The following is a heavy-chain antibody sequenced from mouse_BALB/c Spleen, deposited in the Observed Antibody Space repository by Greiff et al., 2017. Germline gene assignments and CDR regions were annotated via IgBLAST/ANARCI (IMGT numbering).Heavy chain of an antibody. D-gene: IGHD2-3*01. CDR2: IRNKANGYTT. CDR1: GFTFTDYY. V-gene: IGHV7-3*02. Sequence: EVQLVESGGGLVQPGGSLRLSCATSGFTFTDYYMSWVRQPPGKALEWLGFIRNKANGYTTEYSASVKGRFTISRDNSQGILYLQMNTLRAEDSATYYCARDIYDGSFDYWGQGTTLTVSS. CDR3: ARDIYDGSFDY. J-gene: IGHJ2*01.